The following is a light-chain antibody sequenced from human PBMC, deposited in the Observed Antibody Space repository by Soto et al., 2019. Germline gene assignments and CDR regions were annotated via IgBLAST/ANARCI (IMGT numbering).Light chain of an antibody. CDR1: SSNIGAGYV. CDR2: GNS. V-gene: IGLV1-40*01. J-gene: IGLJ2*01. CDR3: QSYDSSLSGWGV. Sequence: QSVLTQPPSVSGAPGQRVTISCTGSSSNIGAGYVVHWYQQLPGTAPKLLIYGNSNRPSGVPDRFSGSKSGTSASLAITGLQAEDEADYYCQSYDSSLSGWGVFGGGTKLTVL.